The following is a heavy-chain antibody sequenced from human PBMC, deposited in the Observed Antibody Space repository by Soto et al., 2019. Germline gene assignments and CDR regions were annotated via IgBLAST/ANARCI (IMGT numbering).Heavy chain of an antibody. J-gene: IGHJ4*02. Sequence: QVQLVQSGAEVKKPGASVKVSCKASGYTFISYGISWVRQAPGQGLEWMGWISAYNGNTNYAQKLQGRVTMTTDTSTSTAYMELRSLRSDDTAVYYCARDNLGYCSSTSCPIDYWGQGTLVTVSS. CDR3: ARDNLGYCSSTSCPIDY. CDR1: GYTFISYG. V-gene: IGHV1-18*01. D-gene: IGHD2-2*01. CDR2: ISAYNGNT.